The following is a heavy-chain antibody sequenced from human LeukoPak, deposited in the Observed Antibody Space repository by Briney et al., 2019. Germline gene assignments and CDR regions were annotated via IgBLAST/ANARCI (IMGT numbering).Heavy chain of an antibody. CDR1: GYSISSGYY. V-gene: IGHV4-38-2*01. D-gene: IGHD1-14*01. CDR2: IYHSGST. Sequence: TSETLSLTCAVSGYSISSGYYWGWIRQPPGKGLEWIRSIYHSGSTYYNPSLKSRVTISVDTSKNQFSLKLSSVTAADTAVYYCASGLAEPAPVYYFDYWGQGTLVTVSS. J-gene: IGHJ4*02. CDR3: ASGLAEPAPVYYFDY.